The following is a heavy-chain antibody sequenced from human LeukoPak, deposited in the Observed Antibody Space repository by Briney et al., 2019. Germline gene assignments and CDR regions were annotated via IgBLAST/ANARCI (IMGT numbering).Heavy chain of an antibody. Sequence: ASVKVSCKASGYTFISYSMNWVRQAPGQGLEWMGIINPRGGSTSYAQKFQGRVTMTRDMSTSTVYMELSSLRSEDTAVYYCARVSSRIWFGELGYYFDYWGQGTLVTVSS. CDR3: ARVSSRIWFGELGYYFDY. V-gene: IGHV1-46*01. J-gene: IGHJ4*02. CDR2: INPRGGST. D-gene: IGHD3-10*01. CDR1: GYTFISYS.